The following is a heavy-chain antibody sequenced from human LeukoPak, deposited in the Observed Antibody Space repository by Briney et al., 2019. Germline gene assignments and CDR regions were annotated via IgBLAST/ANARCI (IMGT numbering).Heavy chain of an antibody. CDR2: FIPIFGTT. Sequence: ASMTVSCKASGCTLSSDSISWVRQAPGLGLEWMGSFIPIFGTTNFAQKFRGRVTITADESTDTAYMELSSLKSDDTAMYYCARHQEAAAASGYFDYWGQGTLLTVSS. J-gene: IGHJ4*02. V-gene: IGHV1-69*15. CDR1: GCTLSSDS. D-gene: IGHD6-13*01. CDR3: ARHQEAAAASGYFDY.